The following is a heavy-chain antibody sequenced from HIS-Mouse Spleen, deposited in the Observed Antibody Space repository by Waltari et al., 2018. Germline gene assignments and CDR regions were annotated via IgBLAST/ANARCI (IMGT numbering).Heavy chain of an antibody. CDR1: GYTFPGYF. CDR3: ARALANWGWWYFDL. Sequence: QVQLVQSGAEVKKPGASVKVSCKASGYTFPGYFMHWVRPAPGQGLEWMGWINPNSGGTNYAQKFQGRVTMTRDTSISTAYMELSRLRSDDTAVYYCARALANWGWWYFDLWGRGTLVTVSS. V-gene: IGHV1-2*02. CDR2: INPNSGGT. D-gene: IGHD7-27*01. J-gene: IGHJ2*01.